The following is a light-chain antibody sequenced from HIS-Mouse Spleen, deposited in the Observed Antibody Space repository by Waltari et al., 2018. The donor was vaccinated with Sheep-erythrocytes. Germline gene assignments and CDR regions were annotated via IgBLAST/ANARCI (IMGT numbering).Light chain of an antibody. CDR3: YSTDSSGNHRV. CDR2: EDS. CDR1: ALPKKY. V-gene: IGLV3-10*01. J-gene: IGLJ2*01. Sequence: SYELTQPPSVSVSPGQTARITCSGDALPKKYAYWYQQKSGQAPVLVLYEDSKRPSGIPERFPGSSSGTMATLTISGAQVEDEAEYYCYSTDSSGNHRVFGGGTKLTVL.